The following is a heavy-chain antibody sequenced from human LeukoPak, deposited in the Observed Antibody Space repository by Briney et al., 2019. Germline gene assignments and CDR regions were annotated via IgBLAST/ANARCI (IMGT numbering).Heavy chain of an antibody. D-gene: IGHD6-13*01. CDR2: INTDGSST. Sequence: GGSLRLSCAVSGFTFSNSWMHWVRQAPGKGLVWVSRINTDGSSTSYADSVKGRFTISRDNAKNTLYLQMNSLRAEDTAVYYCAREGSSWFYFDYWGQGTLVTVSS. V-gene: IGHV3-74*01. CDR3: AREGSSWFYFDY. J-gene: IGHJ4*02. CDR1: GFTFSNSW.